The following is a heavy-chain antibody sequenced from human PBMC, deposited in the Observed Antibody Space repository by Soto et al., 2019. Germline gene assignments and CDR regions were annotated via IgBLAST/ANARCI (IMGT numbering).Heavy chain of an antibody. CDR3: ARDRSIVGATTGDYYYGMDV. CDR2: ISSSSSYI. D-gene: IGHD1-26*01. CDR1: GFTFSSYS. J-gene: IGHJ6*02. Sequence: EVQLVESGGGLVKPGGSLRLSCAASGFTFSSYSMNWVRQAPGKGLEWVSSISSSSSYIYYADSVKGRFTISRDNAKNSLYLQMNSLRAEDTAVYYCARDRSIVGATTGDYYYGMDVWGQGTTVTGSS. V-gene: IGHV3-21*01.